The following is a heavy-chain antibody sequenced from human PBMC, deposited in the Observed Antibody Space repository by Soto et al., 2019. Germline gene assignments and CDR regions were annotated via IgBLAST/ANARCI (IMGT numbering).Heavy chain of an antibody. V-gene: IGHV3-23*01. CDR3: AKQVTGWYNDAFDI. Sequence: EVQLLESGGGLVQPGGSLRLSCAASGFTFSNYAMSWLRQAPGKGLEWVSAISGSGDDTHYADSVEGRFTFSRDNSKNTLYLQMSSLRAEDTALYYCAKQVTGWYNDAFDIWGQGTRVTVSS. CDR1: GFTFSNYA. D-gene: IGHD6-19*01. CDR2: ISGSGDDT. J-gene: IGHJ3*02.